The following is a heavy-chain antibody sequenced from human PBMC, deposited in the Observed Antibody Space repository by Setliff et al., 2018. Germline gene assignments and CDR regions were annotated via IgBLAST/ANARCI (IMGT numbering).Heavy chain of an antibody. D-gene: IGHD5-18*01. J-gene: IGHJ5*02. Sequence: ASVKVSCKTSGYTFTNYDINWVRQATGQGLEWMGWVNPNSGNTGYAQNFQGRVSMTRNTSISTAYMELNSLTSEDTAVYYCARSKVEAAMVKHYWFDPWGQGTLVTVSS. CDR3: ARSKVEAAMVKHYWFDP. V-gene: IGHV1-8*02. CDR1: GYTFTNYD. CDR2: VNPNSGNT.